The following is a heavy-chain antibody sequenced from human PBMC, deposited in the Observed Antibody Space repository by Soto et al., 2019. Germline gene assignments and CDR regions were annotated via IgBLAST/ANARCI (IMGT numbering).Heavy chain of an antibody. CDR2: IYYTGST. CDR1: GGSISGYY. D-gene: IGHD2-15*01. CDR3: ASALYCSGGSCSFDP. Sequence: SETLSLTCTVSGGSISGYYWSWIRQPPGKGLEWIGFIYYTGSTSYNPSLKSRVTISMDTSKNQFSLKLTSVTAADTAVYYCASALYCSGGSCSFDPWGQGTLVTVSS. V-gene: IGHV4-59*01. J-gene: IGHJ5*02.